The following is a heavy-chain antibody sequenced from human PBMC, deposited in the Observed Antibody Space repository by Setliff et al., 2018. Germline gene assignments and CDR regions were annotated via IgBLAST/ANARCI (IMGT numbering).Heavy chain of an antibody. V-gene: IGHV4-39*07. CDR3: ARNWHWGFDP. J-gene: IGHJ5*02. CDR2: IYYSGST. Sequence: SETLSLTCTVSGGSISSSSYYWGWIRQPPGKGLEWIGSIYYSGSTYYNPSLKSRVTVSIYKSKNQLSLDLTSVTAADTAVYYCARNWHWGFDPWGLGALVTVSS. D-gene: IGHD1-7*01. CDR1: GGSISSSSYY.